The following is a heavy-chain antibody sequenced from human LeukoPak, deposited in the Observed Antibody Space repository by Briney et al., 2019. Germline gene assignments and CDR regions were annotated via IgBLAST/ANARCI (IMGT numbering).Heavy chain of an antibody. V-gene: IGHV4-61*01. CDR3: ARGESSASNWFDP. CDR2: IYYSGST. D-gene: IGHD3-22*01. J-gene: IGHJ5*02. CDR1: GGSVTTSSSY. Sequence: SETLSLTCNVSGGSVTTSSSYWNWIRQPPGRGLEWIGYIYYSGSTNYNPSLKSRVTISVDTSKNQFSLKLSSVTAADTAVYYCARGESSASNWFDPWGQGTLVTVSS.